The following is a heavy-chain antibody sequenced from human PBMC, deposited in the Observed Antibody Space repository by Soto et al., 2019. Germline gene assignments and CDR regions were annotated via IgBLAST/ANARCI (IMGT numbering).Heavy chain of an antibody. D-gene: IGHD3-16*01. V-gene: IGHV1-69*01. J-gene: IGHJ4*02. CDR1: GGTFNGYI. CDR3: AIGFVGEPGGFDF. CDR2: IIFTFNTA. Sequence: QVQLVQSGAEVKKPGSSVKVSCKPSGGTFNGYIITWVRQAPGQGLEWIGGIIFTFNTANYAEKFEGRVTLSADQGTSTAYMELTSLTSADTAVFYGAIGFVGEPGGFDFWGQGSLVSVSS.